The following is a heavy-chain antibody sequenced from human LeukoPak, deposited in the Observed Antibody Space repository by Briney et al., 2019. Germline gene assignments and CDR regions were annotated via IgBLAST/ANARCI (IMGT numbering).Heavy chain of an antibody. Sequence: GRSLRLSCAASGFTFSSYGMHWVRQAPGKGLEWVSAISGSGGSTYYADSVKGRFTISRDNSKNTLYLQVNSLRAEDTAVYYCAKDLIPIDYWGQGTLVTVSS. CDR2: ISGSGGST. CDR3: AKDLIPIDY. CDR1: GFTFSSYG. J-gene: IGHJ4*02. V-gene: IGHV3-23*01. D-gene: IGHD2-21*01.